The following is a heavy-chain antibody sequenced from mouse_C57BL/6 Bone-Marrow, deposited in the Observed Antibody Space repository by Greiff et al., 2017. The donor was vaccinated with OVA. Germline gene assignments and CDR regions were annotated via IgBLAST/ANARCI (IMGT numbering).Heavy chain of an antibody. Sequence: QVQLQQPGAELVMPGASVKLSCKASGYTFTSYWMHWVKQRPGQGLEWIGEIDPSDSYTNYNQKLKGKSTLTVDKSSSTAYMQLSILTSEDSAVYYCAREGYDYACVSYGGQGTVVTVSA. CDR3: AREGYDYACVSY. CDR1: GYTFTSYW. D-gene: IGHD2-4*01. CDR2: IDPSDSYT. V-gene: IGHV1-69*01. J-gene: IGHJ3*01.